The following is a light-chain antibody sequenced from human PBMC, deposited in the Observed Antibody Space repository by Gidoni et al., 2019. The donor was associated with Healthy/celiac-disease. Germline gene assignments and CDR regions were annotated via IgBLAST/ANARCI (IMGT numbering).Light chain of an antibody. J-gene: IGKJ3*01. CDR1: QSISSY. CDR2: AAS. Sequence: DIQMTHSPSSLSASVGDRVTITCRASQSISSYLNWYQQKPGKAPKLLIYAASSLQSGVPSRFSGSGSGTDFTLTISSLQPEDFATYYCQQSYSTPPFTFXPXTLVEIK. CDR3: QQSYSTPPFT. V-gene: IGKV1-39*01.